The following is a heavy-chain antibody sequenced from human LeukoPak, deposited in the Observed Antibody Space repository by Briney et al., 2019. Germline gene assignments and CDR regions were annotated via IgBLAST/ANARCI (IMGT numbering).Heavy chain of an antibody. J-gene: IGHJ3*02. Sequence: GSLRLSCDASGFTFSSYELNWVRQAPGKGLEWVSYISSGGSTLYYADSVKGRFTVSRDNAKNSLFLQMNSLRCEHTGVYYCAKFLTCQYDAFDIWGQGTMVTVSA. CDR3: AKFLTCQYDAFDI. CDR1: GFTFSSYE. D-gene: IGHD3-9*01. CDR2: ISSGGSTL. V-gene: IGHV3-48*03.